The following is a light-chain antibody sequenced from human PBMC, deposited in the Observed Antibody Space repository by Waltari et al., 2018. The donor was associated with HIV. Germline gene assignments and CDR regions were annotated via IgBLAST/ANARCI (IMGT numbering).Light chain of an antibody. CDR1: QSVLYSSNNKNY. CDR3: QQYYSTPPT. CDR2: WAS. V-gene: IGKV4-1*01. Sequence: DIVMTQSPDYLAVSLGERATINGKSSQSVLYSSNNKNYLAWYQQKPGQPPKLLIYWASTRESGVPDRFSGSGSGTDFTLTISSLQAEDVAVYYCQQYYSTPPTFGPGTKVDIK. J-gene: IGKJ3*01.